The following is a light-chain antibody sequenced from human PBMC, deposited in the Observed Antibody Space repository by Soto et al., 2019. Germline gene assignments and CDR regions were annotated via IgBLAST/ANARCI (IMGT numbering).Light chain of an antibody. CDR2: SAS. CDR3: QQRTNWPPT. J-gene: IGKJ4*01. V-gene: IGKV3-11*01. CDR1: QSVRND. Sequence: EIVLTQSPATLSLSPGERATLSCRASQSVRNDLVWYHQKPGQAPRVLIYSASNRATGIPARVSGSVSGTEFTLTSSSLEPEDFAVYYCQQRTNWPPTFGGGTKVEMK.